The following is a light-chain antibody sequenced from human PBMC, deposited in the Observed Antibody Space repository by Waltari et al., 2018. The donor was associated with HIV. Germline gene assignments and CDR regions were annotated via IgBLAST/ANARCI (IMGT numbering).Light chain of an antibody. CDR3: QQYAGSPLT. J-gene: IGKJ4*01. CDR2: GAS. Sequence: EIVLTQSPGTLSLSPGEPATLSCRASQSVGSDYLAWYQQRPGQAPRVLMYGASNRATGVPDRFSGAGSGTDFTLTITRLEPEDFAVYFCQQYAGSPLTFGGGTKVEIK. CDR1: QSVGSDY. V-gene: IGKV3-20*01.